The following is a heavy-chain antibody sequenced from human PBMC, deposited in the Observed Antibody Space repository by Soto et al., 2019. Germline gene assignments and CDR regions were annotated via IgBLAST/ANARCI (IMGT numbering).Heavy chain of an antibody. CDR3: AGLGSGSYYRTFYY. Sequence: ASVKVSCKASGYTFTSYGISWVRQAPGQGLEWMGWISAYNGNTNYAQKLQGRVTMTTDKSTSTAYMELSSLRSEDTAVYYCAGLGSGSYYRTFYYWGQGALVTVSS. D-gene: IGHD3-10*02. V-gene: IGHV1-18*01. CDR2: ISAYNGNT. J-gene: IGHJ4*02. CDR1: GYTFTSYG.